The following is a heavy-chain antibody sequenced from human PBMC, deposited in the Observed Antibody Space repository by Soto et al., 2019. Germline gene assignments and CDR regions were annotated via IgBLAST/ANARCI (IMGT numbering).Heavy chain of an antibody. Sequence: QVQLVQSGAEVKKPGASVKVSCKASGYTFTSYAMHWVRQAPGQRLEWMGWINAGNGNTKYSQKFQGRVTITRDTSASTAYMELSSLRSEDTAVYYCARVYCSSTSCYPAPMDVWGKGTTVTVSS. V-gene: IGHV1-3*01. D-gene: IGHD2-2*01. CDR1: GYTFTSYA. CDR3: ARVYCSSTSCYPAPMDV. J-gene: IGHJ6*03. CDR2: INAGNGNT.